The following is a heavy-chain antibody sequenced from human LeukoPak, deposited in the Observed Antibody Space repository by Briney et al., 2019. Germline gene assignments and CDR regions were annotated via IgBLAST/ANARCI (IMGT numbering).Heavy chain of an antibody. J-gene: IGHJ3*02. CDR3: ARDIVGDGSAFDI. Sequence: GGSLRLSCAASGFTFSSYGMHWVRQAPGKGLEWVAFIRYDGSNKYYADSVKGRFTISRDNSKNTLYLQMNSLRAEDTAVYYCARDIVGDGSAFDIWGQGTMVTVSS. CDR2: IRYDGSNK. V-gene: IGHV3-30*02. CDR1: GFTFSSYG. D-gene: IGHD1-26*01.